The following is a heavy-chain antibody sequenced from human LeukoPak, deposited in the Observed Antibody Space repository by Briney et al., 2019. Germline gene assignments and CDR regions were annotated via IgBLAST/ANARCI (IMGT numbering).Heavy chain of an antibody. D-gene: IGHD3-16*01. V-gene: IGHV3-23*01. Sequence: GGSLRLSCAASGFTLSSYAMSWVRQAPGKGLEWVSAISGSGGSTYYADSVKGRFTISRDNSKNTLYLQMNSLRAEDTAVYYCAKAGAGGNYFDYWGQGTLVTVSS. CDR1: GFTLSSYA. CDR3: AKAGAGGNYFDY. J-gene: IGHJ4*02. CDR2: ISGSGGST.